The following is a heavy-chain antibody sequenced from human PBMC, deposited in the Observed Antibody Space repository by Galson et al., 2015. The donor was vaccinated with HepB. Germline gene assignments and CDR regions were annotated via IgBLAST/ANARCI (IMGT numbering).Heavy chain of an antibody. V-gene: IGHV3-23*01. CDR3: AKVSGIITMIVVAIDAFDI. D-gene: IGHD3-22*01. CDR1: GFTFSSYA. CDR2: ISGSGDST. Sequence: SLRLSCAASGFTFSSYAMSWVRQAPGKGLEWVSAISGSGDSTYYADSVKGRFTISRDNSKNTLYLQMNSLRAEDAAVYYCAKVSGIITMIVVAIDAFDIWGQGTMVTVSS. J-gene: IGHJ3*02.